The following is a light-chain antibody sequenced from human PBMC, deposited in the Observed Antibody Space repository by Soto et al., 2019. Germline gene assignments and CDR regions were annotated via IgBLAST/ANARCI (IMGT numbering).Light chain of an antibody. V-gene: IGLV1-47*01. J-gene: IGLJ2*01. Sequence: QSVLTQPPSASGTPGQRVTISCSGSSSNIGSNYVYWYQQLPGTAPKLLIYRNNQRPSGVPDRFSGSKSGTSASLAISGLRAEEGAYYYCAALDDSLSGYVVFGGGTKLTVL. CDR1: SSNIGSNY. CDR3: AALDDSLSGYVV. CDR2: RNN.